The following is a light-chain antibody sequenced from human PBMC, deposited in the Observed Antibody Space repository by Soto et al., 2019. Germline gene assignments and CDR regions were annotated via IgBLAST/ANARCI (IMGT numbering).Light chain of an antibody. J-gene: IGKJ1*01. V-gene: IGKV3-15*01. Sequence: EIVMTQSPAPLSLSPRERAPPSCRASQSVSSNLAWYQQKVGQAPRLLIYDASTRATGVPARFSGSGSGTEFTLTISSLQSEDFAVYYCQQYTNWPETFGQGTKVDIK. CDR2: DAS. CDR1: QSVSSN. CDR3: QQYTNWPET.